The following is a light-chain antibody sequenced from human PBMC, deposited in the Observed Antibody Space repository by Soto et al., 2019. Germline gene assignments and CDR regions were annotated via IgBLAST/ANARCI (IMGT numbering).Light chain of an antibody. J-gene: IGKJ5*01. CDR3: QQANSFPIT. Sequence: DIQMTQSPSSVSASVGDRVTITCRASQGISSWLAWYQKKPGKAPNLLIYAASSLQSGVPSRFSGSESGTDFTLTNSSLQPEDCAIYFCQQANSFPITFGKGTRLEI. CDR2: AAS. V-gene: IGKV1-12*01. CDR1: QGISSW.